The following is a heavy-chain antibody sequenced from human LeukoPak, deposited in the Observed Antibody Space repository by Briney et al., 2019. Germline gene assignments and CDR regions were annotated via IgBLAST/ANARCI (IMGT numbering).Heavy chain of an antibody. CDR1: GYTFSSYW. CDR2: IYPGDADT. V-gene: IGHV5-51*01. Sequence: GESLKISCKTSGYTFSSYWIHWVRQMPGKELELMGIIYPGDADTRYRPSFRGQVTISADKSISTAYLQWSSLKASDAGMYYCARREYQMLHLDSWRQGTLVTVSS. D-gene: IGHD2-2*01. CDR3: ARREYQMLHLDS. J-gene: IGHJ4*02.